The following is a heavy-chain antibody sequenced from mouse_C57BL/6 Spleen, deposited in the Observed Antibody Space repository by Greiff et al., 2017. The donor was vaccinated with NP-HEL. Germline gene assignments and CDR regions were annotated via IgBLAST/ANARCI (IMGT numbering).Heavy chain of an antibody. CDR2: IYPRDGST. V-gene: IGHV1-85*01. J-gene: IGHJ2*01. CDR1: GYTFTSYD. Sequence: QVQLQQSGPELVKPGASVKLSCKASGYTFTSYDINWVKQRPGQGLEWIGWIYPRDGSTKYNEKFKGKATLTVDTSSSTAYMELHSLTSEDSAVYFCARADFYYYGSSYLYYFDYWGQGTTLTVSS. CDR3: ARADFYYYGSSYLYYFDY. D-gene: IGHD1-1*01.